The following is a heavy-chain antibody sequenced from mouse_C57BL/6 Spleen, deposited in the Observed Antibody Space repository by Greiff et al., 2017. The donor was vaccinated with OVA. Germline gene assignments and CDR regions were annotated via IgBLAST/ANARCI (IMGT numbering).Heavy chain of an antibody. CDR3: ARAGYYYSSSYDYAMDY. CDR1: GYTFTDYY. V-gene: IGHV1-26*01. Sequence: VQLQQSGPELVKPGASVKISCKASGYTFTDYYMNWVKQSHGKSLEWIGDINPNNGGTSYNQKFKGKATLTVDKSTSTAYMELRRLTSEDSAVYYCARAGYYYSSSYDYAMDYWGQGTSVTVSS. J-gene: IGHJ4*01. D-gene: IGHD1-1*01. CDR2: INPNNGGT.